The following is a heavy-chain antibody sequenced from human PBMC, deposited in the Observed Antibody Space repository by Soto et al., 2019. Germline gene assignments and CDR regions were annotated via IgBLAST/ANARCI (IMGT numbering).Heavy chain of an antibody. J-gene: IGHJ4*02. CDR3: AFPPDCSSTNCFDY. Sequence: GGSLRLSCAASGFTFSSYAMSWVRQAPGKGLEWVSAISGSGGSTYYADSVKGRFTISRDNSKNTLYLQMNSLRAEDTAVYYCAFPPDCSSTNCFDYWGQGTLVTVSS. CDR1: GFTFSSYA. CDR2: ISGSGGST. V-gene: IGHV3-23*01. D-gene: IGHD2-2*01.